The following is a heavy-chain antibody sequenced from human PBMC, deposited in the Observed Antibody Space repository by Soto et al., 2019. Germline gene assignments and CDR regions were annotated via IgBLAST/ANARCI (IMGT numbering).Heavy chain of an antibody. V-gene: IGHV4-59*01. D-gene: IGHD4-17*01. CDR3: ARSYGDYINFDY. J-gene: IGHJ4*02. CDR2: IYYSGST. Sequence: SETLCLTCTVSGGSISSYYWSWIRQSPGKGLEWIGYIYYSGSTNYNPSLKSRVTISVDTSKNQFSLKLSSVTAADTAVYYCARSYGDYINFDYWGQGTLVTVSS. CDR1: GGSISSYY.